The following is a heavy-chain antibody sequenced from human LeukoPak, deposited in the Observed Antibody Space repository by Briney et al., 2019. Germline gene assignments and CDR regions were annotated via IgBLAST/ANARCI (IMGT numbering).Heavy chain of an antibody. J-gene: IGHJ3*02. V-gene: IGHV3-9*01. D-gene: IGHD6-19*01. CDR2: ISWNSGSI. CDR1: GFTFDDYA. Sequence: GGSLRLSCAASGFTFDDYAMHWVRQAPGKGLEWVSGISWNSGSIGYAASVKGRFTISRDNAKNSLYLQMNSLRAEDTALYYCAKTRGRRKQWLAYDAFDIWGQGTMVTVSS. CDR3: AKTRGRRKQWLAYDAFDI.